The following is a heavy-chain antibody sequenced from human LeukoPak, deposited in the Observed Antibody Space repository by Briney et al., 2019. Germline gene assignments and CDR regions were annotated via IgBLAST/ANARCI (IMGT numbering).Heavy chain of an antibody. CDR1: GYTFTSYG. CDR3: ARDSRYCSGGSCYHWFDP. CDR2: ISAYNGNT. Sequence: ASVKVSCKASGYTFTSYGISWVRQAPGQGLERMGWISAYNGNTNYAQKLQGRVTMTTDTSTSTAYMELRSLRSDDTAVYYCARDSRYCSGGSCYHWFDPWGQGTLVTVSS. J-gene: IGHJ5*02. V-gene: IGHV1-18*01. D-gene: IGHD2-15*01.